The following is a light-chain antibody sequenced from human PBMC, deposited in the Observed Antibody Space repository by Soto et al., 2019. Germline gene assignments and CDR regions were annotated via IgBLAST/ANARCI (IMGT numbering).Light chain of an antibody. J-gene: IGLJ3*02. CDR3: CSYTTSTTWM. V-gene: IGLV2-14*01. CDR2: EVR. CDR1: SNDVGGYNY. Sequence: QSALTQPASVSGSPGQSITISCTGTSNDVGGYNYVSWYQQHPGKAPKLIIYEVRNRPSGVSNRFSGSKSVNTASLTISGLQAEDEADYYCCSYTTSTTWMFGGGTKVTVL.